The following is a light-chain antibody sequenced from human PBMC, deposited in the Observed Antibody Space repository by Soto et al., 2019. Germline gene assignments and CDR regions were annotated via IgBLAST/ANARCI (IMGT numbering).Light chain of an antibody. V-gene: IGKV3-11*01. CDR1: QSVSSY. Sequence: EIVLTQSPATLSLSPGEGVTLSCRASQSVSSYLLWYQQKPGQPPRLLIYDASNRATGIPARLSGSGSGTDFTLNISSLEPEDFAVYFCQQHSNWPLTFGGGTKVDIK. J-gene: IGKJ4*01. CDR2: DAS. CDR3: QQHSNWPLT.